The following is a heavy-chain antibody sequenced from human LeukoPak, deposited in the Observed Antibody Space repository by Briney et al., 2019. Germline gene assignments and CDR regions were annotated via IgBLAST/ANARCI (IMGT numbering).Heavy chain of an antibody. CDR2: ISAYNGNT. V-gene: IGHV1-18*01. D-gene: IGHD2-2*01. J-gene: IGHJ3*02. Sequence: GASVKVSCKASGYTFTSYGISWVRQAPGQGLEWMGWISAYNGNTNYAQKLQGRVTMTTDTSTSTAYMELRSLRSDDTAVYYCARSMWVVPTIVVVPAALGAFDIWGQGTMVTVSS. CDR3: ARSMWVVPTIVVVPAALGAFDI. CDR1: GYTFTSYG.